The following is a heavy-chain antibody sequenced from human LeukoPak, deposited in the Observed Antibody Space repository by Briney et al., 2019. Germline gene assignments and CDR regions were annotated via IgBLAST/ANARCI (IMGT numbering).Heavy chain of an antibody. V-gene: IGHV1-18*01. J-gene: IGHJ4*02. CDR3: ARVRYSYGKPNYFDY. CDR2: ISAYNGNT. Sequence: ASVTVSYKASGYTFTSYGISWVRQAPGQGLEWMGWISAYNGNTNYAQKLQGRVTMTTDTSTSTAYMELRSLRSDDTAVYYCARVRYSYGKPNYFDYWGQGTLVTVSS. D-gene: IGHD5-18*01. CDR1: GYTFTSYG.